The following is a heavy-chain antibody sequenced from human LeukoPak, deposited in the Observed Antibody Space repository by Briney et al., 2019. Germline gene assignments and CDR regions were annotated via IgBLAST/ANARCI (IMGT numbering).Heavy chain of an antibody. V-gene: IGHV3-66*04. CDR3: ARHYYDSSGYYFGAYYYYYGMDV. CDR1: GFTVSSNY. D-gene: IGHD3-22*01. CDR2: IYSGGST. J-gene: IGHJ6*02. Sequence: GGSLRLSCAASGFTVSSNYMSWVRQAPGKGLEWVSVIYSGGSTYYADSVKGRFTISRDNSKNTLYLQMNSLRAEDTAVYYCARHYYDSSGYYFGAYYYYYGMDVWGQGTTVTVSS.